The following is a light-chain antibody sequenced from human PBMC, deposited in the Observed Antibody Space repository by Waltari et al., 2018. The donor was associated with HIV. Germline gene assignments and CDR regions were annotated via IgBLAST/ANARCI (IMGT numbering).Light chain of an antibody. CDR1: RKHSNYA. Sequence: QPVLTQSPPVSASLGASVRLTCTLSRKHSNYAITWHQQQPQKGPRFLMNLNSDGSHTKGDGVPDRLSGSSSGAERFLTISGRQSDDEADYFCQTSGNGIWVFGGGTKLTVL. CDR3: QTSGNGIWV. CDR2: LNSDGSH. V-gene: IGLV4-69*01. J-gene: IGLJ3*02.